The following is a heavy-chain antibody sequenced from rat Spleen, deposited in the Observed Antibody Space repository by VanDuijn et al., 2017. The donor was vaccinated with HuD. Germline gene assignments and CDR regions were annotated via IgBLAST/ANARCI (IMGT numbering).Heavy chain of an antibody. J-gene: IGHJ3*01. Sequence: EVQLVESGGGLVQPGRSLKLSCAASGFTFRNYDMAWVRQAPTKGLEWVATISYDGSSTYYRDSVKGRFTISRDNAKSTLYLQMDSLRSEDTATYYCAVVIAAPAYWGQGTLVTVSS. V-gene: IGHV5-29*01. CDR3: AVVIAAPAY. D-gene: IGHD1-2*01. CDR1: GFTFRNYD. CDR2: ISYDGSST.